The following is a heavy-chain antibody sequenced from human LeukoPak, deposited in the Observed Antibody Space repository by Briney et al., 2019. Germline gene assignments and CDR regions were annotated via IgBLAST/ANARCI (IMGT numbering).Heavy chain of an antibody. CDR1: GYTFTSYG. V-gene: IGHV1-18*01. CDR2: ISAYNGNT. D-gene: IGHD1-1*01. CDR3: ARGDYETGTVLIDY. Sequence: ASVKVSCKASGYTFTSYGISWVRQAPGQGLEWMGWISAYNGNTNYVQKLQGTVTMTTDTSTSTAYMELRSLRSDDTAVYYCARGDYETGTVLIDYWGQGTLVTVSS. J-gene: IGHJ4*02.